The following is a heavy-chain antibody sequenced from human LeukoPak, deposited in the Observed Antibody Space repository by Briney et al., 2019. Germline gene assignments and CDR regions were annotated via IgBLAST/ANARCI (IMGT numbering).Heavy chain of an antibody. Sequence: GGSLRLSCAASGFTFSSYGMHWVRQAPGKGLEWVAFIRYDGSNKYYADSVKGRFTISRDNSKNTLYLQMNSLRAEDTAVYYCAKDRGWFGELSPSDYWGQGTLVTVSS. CDR1: GFTFSSYG. J-gene: IGHJ4*02. V-gene: IGHV3-30*02. D-gene: IGHD3-10*01. CDR2: IRYDGSNK. CDR3: AKDRGWFGELSPSDY.